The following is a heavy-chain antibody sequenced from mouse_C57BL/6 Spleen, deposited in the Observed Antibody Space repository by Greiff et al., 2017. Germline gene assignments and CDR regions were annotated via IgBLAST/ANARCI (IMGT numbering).Heavy chain of an antibody. D-gene: IGHD2-1*01. Sequence: VQLKESGPELVKPGASVKMSCKASGYTFTDYNMHWVKQSHGKSLEWIGYINPNNGGTSYNQKFKGKATLTVNKSSSTAYMELRSLTSEDSAVYYCAKGDGKRAWFAYWGQGTLVTVSA. J-gene: IGHJ3*01. CDR3: AKGDGKRAWFAY. CDR1: GYTFTDYN. CDR2: INPNNGGT. V-gene: IGHV1-22*01.